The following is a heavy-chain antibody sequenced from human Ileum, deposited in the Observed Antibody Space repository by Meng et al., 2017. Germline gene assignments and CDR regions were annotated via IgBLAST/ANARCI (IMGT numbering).Heavy chain of an antibody. Sequence: QFPLKEFGPTLVKPTQTLTLTCTFSGFSLSTVGVAVGWIRQPPGEALEWLAFFYWNGDKRYSPSLRSRVTITGDTSKTQVVLTIINMDPVDTATYYCVYRQKKNGYERIDYWGQGTLVTVSS. D-gene: IGHD5-12*01. V-gene: IGHV2-5*01. CDR2: FYWNGDK. CDR3: VYRQKKNGYERIDY. J-gene: IGHJ4*02. CDR1: GFSLSTVGVA.